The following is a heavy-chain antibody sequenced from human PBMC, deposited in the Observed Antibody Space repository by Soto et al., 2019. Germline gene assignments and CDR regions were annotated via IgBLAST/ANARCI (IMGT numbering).Heavy chain of an antibody. J-gene: IGHJ4*02. D-gene: IGHD4-17*01. CDR3: AKELTYGDYLQPDY. CDR2: ISYDGSNK. V-gene: IGHV3-30*18. CDR1: GFTFSSYG. Sequence: QVQLVESGGGVVQPGRSLRLSCAASGFTFSSYGMHWVRQAPGKGLEWVAVISYDGSNKYYADSVKGRFTISRDNSKNTLYLQMNSLRAEDTAVYYCAKELTYGDYLQPDYWGQGTLVTVSS.